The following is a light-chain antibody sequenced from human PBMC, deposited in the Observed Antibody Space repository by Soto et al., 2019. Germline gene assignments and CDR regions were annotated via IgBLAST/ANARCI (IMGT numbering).Light chain of an antibody. Sequence: QSALTQPASVSESPGQSITISCTGTSSDFGGYNYVSWYQQHPGKAPKLMIYDVSNRPSGVSNRFSGSKSGNTASLTISGLQAEDEADYYCSSYTRSSTLYVFGTGTQLTVL. CDR1: SSDFGGYNY. V-gene: IGLV2-14*01. CDR2: DVS. J-gene: IGLJ1*01. CDR3: SSYTRSSTLYV.